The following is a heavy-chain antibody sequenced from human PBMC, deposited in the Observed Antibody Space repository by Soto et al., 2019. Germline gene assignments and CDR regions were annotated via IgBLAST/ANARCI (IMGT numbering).Heavy chain of an antibody. CDR2: LSYRGTLE. D-gene: IGHD3-16*01. V-gene: IGHV3-30-3*01. Sequence: GGSLRLSFAASGFTFSTYATHWVRQAPGKGLEGVAFLSYRGTLEYYADSVKVRFTISRDNSNNTVFLRMNSLRPDDTAMYYCASDWVPYDFWRRTHGMGXWGQGTRVTVS. CDR1: GFTFSTYA. J-gene: IGHJ6*02. CDR3: ASDWVPYDFWRRTHGMGX.